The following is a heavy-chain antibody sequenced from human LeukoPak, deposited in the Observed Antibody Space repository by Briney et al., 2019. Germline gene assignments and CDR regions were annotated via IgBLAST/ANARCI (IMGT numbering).Heavy chain of an antibody. D-gene: IGHD3-16*01. CDR1: GYTFTSYY. V-gene: IGHV1-46*01. CDR2: INPSGGST. Sequence: ASVKVSCKASGYTFTSYYMHWVRQAPGQGLEWMGIINPSGGSTSYAQKFQGRVTMTRDTSTSTAYMELRSLRSDDTAVYYCARDRALIKRLPFNWGQGTLVTVSS. J-gene: IGHJ4*02. CDR3: ARDRALIKRLPFN.